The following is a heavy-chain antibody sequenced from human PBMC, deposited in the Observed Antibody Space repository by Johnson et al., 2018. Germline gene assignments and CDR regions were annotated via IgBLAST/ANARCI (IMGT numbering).Heavy chain of an antibody. J-gene: IGHJ3*02. CDR1: GFTINSYI. V-gene: IGHV3-23*01. Sequence: EVQLLESGGGLAQPGGSLRLSCAVSGFTINSYIMTWVRQAPGKGLDWVSTLSTSGAYTYYADSVKGRFTISRDNSKNTLYLQMNSLRAEDTAVYYCAKVGTGDSFDIWGQGTMVPVSS. CDR2: LSTSGAYT. D-gene: IGHD7-27*01. CDR3: AKVGTGDSFDI.